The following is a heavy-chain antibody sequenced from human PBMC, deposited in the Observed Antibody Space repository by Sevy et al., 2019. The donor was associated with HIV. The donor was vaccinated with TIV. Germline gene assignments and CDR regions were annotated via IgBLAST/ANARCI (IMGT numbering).Heavy chain of an antibody. Sequence: GSLRLSCAASGFTFSSYSMNWVRQAPGKGLEWVSSISSSSSYIYYADSVKGRFTISRDNAKNSLYLQMNSLRAEDTAVYYCARDTRAFDAFDIWGQGTMVTVSS. CDR3: ARDTRAFDAFDI. D-gene: IGHD2-15*01. V-gene: IGHV3-21*01. J-gene: IGHJ3*02. CDR1: GFTFSSYS. CDR2: ISSSSSYI.